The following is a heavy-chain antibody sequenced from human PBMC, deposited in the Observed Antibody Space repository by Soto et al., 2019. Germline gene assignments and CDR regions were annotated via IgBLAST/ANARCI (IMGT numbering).Heavy chain of an antibody. CDR2: ISVYNRNT. Sequence: QVQLVQSGAEVKKPGASVKVSCKASGYTFSNYDISWVRQAPGQGLEWMGWISVYNRNTKYAQKLQGRVTMTTDTSTGTAYMELRSLTYDDTAVYYCTRDSWCRLTRCFDYWGQGTLVTVSS. CDR1: GYTFSNYD. CDR3: TRDSWCRLTRCFDY. D-gene: IGHD2-15*01. J-gene: IGHJ4*02. V-gene: IGHV1-18*04.